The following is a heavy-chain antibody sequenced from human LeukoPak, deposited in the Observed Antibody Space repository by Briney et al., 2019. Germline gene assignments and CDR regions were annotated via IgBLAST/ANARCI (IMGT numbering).Heavy chain of an antibody. V-gene: IGHV1-3*01. D-gene: IGHD3-10*01. CDR2: INAGNGNT. J-gene: IGHJ6*02. CDR1: GYTFTSYA. Sequence: ASVKVSCKASGYTFTSYAMHWVRQAPGQRLEWMGWINAGNGNTKYSQKFQGRVTITRDTSASTAYMELSSLRSEDTAVYYCARDDTMVPLIYGMDVWGQGTTVTVSS. CDR3: ARDDTMVPLIYGMDV.